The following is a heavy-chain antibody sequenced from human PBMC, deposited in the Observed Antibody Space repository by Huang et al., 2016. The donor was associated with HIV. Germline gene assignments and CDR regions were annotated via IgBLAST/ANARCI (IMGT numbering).Heavy chain of an antibody. CDR2: IDHSGRT. J-gene: IGHJ5*02. Sequence: QVQLQQWGAGLLKPSETLSLTCAVYGGSFSGYYWNWIRQPPGKGLGWIGEIDHSGRTKYNPSLNSRVTVSGDTSKNQFSLKLSSVTAADTAVYYCARGLKHYGGNPRDNWFDPWGQGTLVTVSS. CDR1: GGSFSGYY. V-gene: IGHV4-34*01. CDR3: ARGLKHYGGNPRDNWFDP. D-gene: IGHD4-17*01.